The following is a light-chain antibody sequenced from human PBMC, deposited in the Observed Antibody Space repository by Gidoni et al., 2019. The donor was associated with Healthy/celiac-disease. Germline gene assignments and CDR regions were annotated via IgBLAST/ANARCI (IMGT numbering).Light chain of an antibody. CDR3: QQRSNWPPH. CDR1: QSVSSY. J-gene: IGKJ2*01. CDR2: DAY. Sequence: EIVLTQSPATLSLSPGERATLSCRASQSVSSYLAWYQQKPGQAPRLLIYDAYNRATGIPARFSVSGSGTDFTLTISTLEPEDFAVYYCQQRSNWPPHFGQGTKLEIK. V-gene: IGKV3-11*01.